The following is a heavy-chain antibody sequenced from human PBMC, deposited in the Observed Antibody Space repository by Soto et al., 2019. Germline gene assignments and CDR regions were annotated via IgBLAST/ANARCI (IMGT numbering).Heavy chain of an antibody. Sequence: QITLKESGPTLVKPTQTLTLTCTFSGFSLRTNEMGVGWIRQPPGKALAWLALFFWDDDKHTNPSLSARLTLTKDTSKDQVVLTMTNMEPVDTATYYCARRSVSETNYFDPWGHGILVTVSA. CDR3: ARRSVSETNYFDP. CDR1: GFSLRTNEMG. J-gene: IGHJ5*02. V-gene: IGHV2-5*02. CDR2: FFWDDDK.